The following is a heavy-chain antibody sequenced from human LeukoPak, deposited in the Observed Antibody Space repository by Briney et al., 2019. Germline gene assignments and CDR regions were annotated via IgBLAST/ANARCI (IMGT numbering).Heavy chain of an antibody. CDR1: GFTFSSYA. CDR2: VSGSGGNK. V-gene: IGHV3-23*01. CDR3: AKSTYDSSCYYYGNDAFDI. J-gene: IGHJ3*02. D-gene: IGHD3-22*01. Sequence: PGGSLRLSCAASGFTFSSYAMTWVRQAPGKGLEWVSGVSGSGGNKYYADSVRGRFTISRDNYKNTLYLQMNSLRAEDTAVYHCAKSTYDSSCYYYGNDAFDIWGQGTMVTVSS.